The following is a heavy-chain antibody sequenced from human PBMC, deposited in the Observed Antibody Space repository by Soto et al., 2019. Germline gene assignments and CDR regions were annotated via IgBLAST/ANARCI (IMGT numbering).Heavy chain of an antibody. CDR2: IKQDGSEK. Sequence: PGGSLRLSCAASGFTFSGYWMCWVRQAPGKGLEWVANIKQDGSEKSYVDSVKGRFTISRDNAKNSLYLQMNSLRAEDTAVYYCARDQGFGELFGWGQGTLVTVSS. CDR3: ARDQGFGELFG. D-gene: IGHD3-10*01. CDR1: GFTFSGYW. J-gene: IGHJ4*02. V-gene: IGHV3-7*01.